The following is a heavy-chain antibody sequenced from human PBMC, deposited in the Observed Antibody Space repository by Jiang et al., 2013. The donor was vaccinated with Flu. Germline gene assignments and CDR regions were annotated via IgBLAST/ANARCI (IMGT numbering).Heavy chain of an antibody. Sequence: SGYTFTGYYMRLGATGPWTRALSGWMDQPNSGGTNYAQKFQGWVTMTRDTSISTAYMELSRLRSDDTAVYYCARDLSDSSGYDYWGQGTLVTVSS. CDR2: QPNSGGT. CDR1: GYTFTGYY. J-gene: IGHJ4*02. CDR3: ARDLSDSSGYDY. V-gene: IGHV1-2*04. D-gene: IGHD3-22*01.